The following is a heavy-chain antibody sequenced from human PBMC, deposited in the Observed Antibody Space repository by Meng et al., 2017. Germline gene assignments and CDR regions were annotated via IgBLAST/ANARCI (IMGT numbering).Heavy chain of an antibody. CDR2: IYHSGST. D-gene: IGHD2-15*01. J-gene: IGHJ4*02. CDR1: GGSISSSNW. V-gene: IGHV4-4*02. Sequence: VRLQESGPGLVKPSGALSLTWAVSGGSISSSNWWSWVRQPPGKGLEWIGEIYHSGSTNYNPSLKSRVTISVDKSKNQFSLKLSSVTAADTAVYYCARWSIYCSGGSCYSFDYWGQGTLVTVSS. CDR3: ARWSIYCSGGSCYSFDY.